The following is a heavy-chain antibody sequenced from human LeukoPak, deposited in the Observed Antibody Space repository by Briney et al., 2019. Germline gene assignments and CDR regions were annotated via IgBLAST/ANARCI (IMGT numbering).Heavy chain of an antibody. V-gene: IGHV1-3*01. CDR1: GYTFTSYA. Sequence: GASVKVSCKASGYTFTSYAMHWVRQAPGQRLEWMGWINAGNGNTKYSQKFQGRVTITRDTSASTAYMELSSLRSEDTAVYYCTRLLVTMVRGVPRLQGFDPWGQGTLVTVSS. J-gene: IGHJ5*02. D-gene: IGHD3-10*01. CDR2: INAGNGNT. CDR3: TRLLVTMVRGVPRLQGFDP.